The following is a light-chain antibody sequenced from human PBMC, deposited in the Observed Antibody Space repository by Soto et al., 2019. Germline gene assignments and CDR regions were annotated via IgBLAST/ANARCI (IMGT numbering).Light chain of an antibody. V-gene: IGLV2-14*01. CDR2: DVN. Sequence: QSALTQPASVSGSPGQSVTISCTGTNSDIGPYNYVTWYQKHPGKAPKLIIYDVNNRPSGVSNRFSGSKSGNTASLTISGRQAADEDDYYCSSYTSTTTVIIFGAGTKLAV. CDR3: SSYTSTTTVII. CDR1: NSDIGPYNY. J-gene: IGLJ2*01.